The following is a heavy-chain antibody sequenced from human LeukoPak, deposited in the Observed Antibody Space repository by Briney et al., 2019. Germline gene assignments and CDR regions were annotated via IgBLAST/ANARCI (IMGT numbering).Heavy chain of an antibody. D-gene: IGHD3-22*01. CDR1: GYTFTSYY. CDR3: ARGGTMITPYYYYMDV. CDR2: INPNSGGT. V-gene: IGHV1-2*02. J-gene: IGHJ6*03. Sequence: ASVKVSCKASGYTFTSYYMHWVRQAPGQGLEWMGWINPNSGGTNYAQKFQGRVTMTRDTSISTAYMELSRLRSDDTAVYYCARGGTMITPYYYYMDVWGKGTTVTISS.